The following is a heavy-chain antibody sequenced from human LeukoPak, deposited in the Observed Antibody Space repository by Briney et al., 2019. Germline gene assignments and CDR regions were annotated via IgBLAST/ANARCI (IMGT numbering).Heavy chain of an antibody. CDR2: ISGGGGST. J-gene: IGHJ4*02. CDR3: AKGGRGDCSSTSCYLGY. CDR1: GFTFSSYA. D-gene: IGHD2-2*01. Sequence: GGSLRLSCAASGFTFSSYAMSWVRQAPGKGLEWVSAISGGGGSTYYADSVKGRFTISRDNSKNTLYLQMNSLRAEDTAVYYCAKGGRGDCSSTSCYLGYWGQGTLVTVSS. V-gene: IGHV3-23*01.